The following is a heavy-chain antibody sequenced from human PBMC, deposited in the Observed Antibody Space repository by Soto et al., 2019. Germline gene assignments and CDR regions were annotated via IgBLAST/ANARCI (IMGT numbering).Heavy chain of an antibody. D-gene: IGHD5-12*01. Sequence: SLRLSCAASVFTFSSYAMHWVRQAPGKGLEWVAVISYDGSNKYYADSVKGRFTISRDNSKNTLYLQMNSLRAEDTAVYYCARDYYRFNSGYGFSMDVWGQGTTVTVSS. CDR2: ISYDGSNK. CDR3: ARDYYRFNSGYGFSMDV. V-gene: IGHV3-30-3*01. J-gene: IGHJ6*02. CDR1: VFTFSSYA.